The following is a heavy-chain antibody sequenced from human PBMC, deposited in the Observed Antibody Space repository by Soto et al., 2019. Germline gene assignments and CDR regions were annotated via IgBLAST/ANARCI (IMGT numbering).Heavy chain of an antibody. CDR1: GGSVSSGSHY. CDR2: ISYSGSP. CDR3: AIYRSDSLNSFDAFDI. Sequence: PSETLSLTCTVSGGSVSSGSHYWSWIRQPPGKGLEWIAYISYSGSPDYNPSLKSRVSISIDMSKNQISLKVRSVTAADTAVYYCAIYRSDSLNSFDAFDIWGQGTMVTVSS. J-gene: IGHJ3*02. V-gene: IGHV4-61*01. D-gene: IGHD3-16*02.